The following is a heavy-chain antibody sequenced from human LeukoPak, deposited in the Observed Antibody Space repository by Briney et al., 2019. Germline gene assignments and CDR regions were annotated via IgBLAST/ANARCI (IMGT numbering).Heavy chain of an antibody. V-gene: IGHV3-23*01. CDR2: IGSSGSST. Sequence: GGSLRLSCAASGFTFSNAWMSWVRQAPGKGLEWVSTIGSSGSSTIYADSVKGRFTISRDNSKNMLYLQMSSLRVEDTAVYSCATGGGHSSNWLYYFDYWGQGTLVTVSS. CDR3: ATGGGHSSNWLYYFDY. D-gene: IGHD6-13*01. J-gene: IGHJ4*02. CDR1: GFTFSNAW.